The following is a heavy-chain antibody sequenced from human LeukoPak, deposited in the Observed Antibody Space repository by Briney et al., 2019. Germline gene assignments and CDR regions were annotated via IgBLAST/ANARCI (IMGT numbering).Heavy chain of an antibody. Sequence: GGSLRLSCAASGFTFDDYAMHWVRQAPGKGLEWVSGISWNSGNIGYADSGKGRFTISRDNAKNSLYLQMNSLRAEDTALYYCARESGWFDPWGQGTLVTVSS. J-gene: IGHJ5*02. D-gene: IGHD1-26*01. CDR3: ARESGWFDP. V-gene: IGHV3-9*01. CDR1: GFTFDDYA. CDR2: ISWNSGNI.